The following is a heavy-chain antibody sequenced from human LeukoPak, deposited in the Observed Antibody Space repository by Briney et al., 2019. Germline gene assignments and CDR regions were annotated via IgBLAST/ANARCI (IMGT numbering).Heavy chain of an antibody. CDR1: GYTFTSYD. CDR3: ARAGGIAAAGTGTIWFDP. V-gene: IGHV1-8*01. D-gene: IGHD6-13*01. J-gene: IGHJ5*02. Sequence: ASVKVSCKASGYTFTSYDINWVRQATGQGLEWMGWMNPNSGNTGYAQKFQGRVTMTRNTSISTAYMELSSLRSEDTAVYYCARAGGIAAAGTGTIWFDPWGQETLVTVSS. CDR2: MNPNSGNT.